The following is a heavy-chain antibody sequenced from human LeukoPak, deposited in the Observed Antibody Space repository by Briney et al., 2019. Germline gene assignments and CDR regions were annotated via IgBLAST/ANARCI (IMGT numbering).Heavy chain of an antibody. J-gene: IGHJ6*02. V-gene: IGHV1-18*01. CDR1: GYTFTSDG. Sequence: GASGKFSCNTSGYTFTSDGISWARQAPGQGLEWMGWIGTYKGNTNYAQMFQCRVTMTTDTSTSTAYMELKNLSSDDTAVYYCARTPGMVVVKTLYCMDAWGQGTTVTVSS. CDR2: IGTYKGNT. D-gene: IGHD3-22*01. CDR3: ARTPGMVVVKTLYCMDA.